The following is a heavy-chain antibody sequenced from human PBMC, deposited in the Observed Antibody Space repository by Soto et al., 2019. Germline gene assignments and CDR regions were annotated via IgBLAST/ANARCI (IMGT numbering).Heavy chain of an antibody. CDR3: ERGLITMVRGVIDP. D-gene: IGHD3-10*01. J-gene: IGHJ5*02. CDR2: ISSSSSTI. CDR1: GFTFSSYS. Sequence: EVQLVESGGGLVQPGGSLRLSCAASGFTFSSYSMNWVRQAPGKGLEWVSYISSSSSTIYYADSVKGRFTISRDNAKNSLYLQMDSLRAEDTAVYYCERGLITMVRGVIDPWGQGTLVTVSS. V-gene: IGHV3-48*01.